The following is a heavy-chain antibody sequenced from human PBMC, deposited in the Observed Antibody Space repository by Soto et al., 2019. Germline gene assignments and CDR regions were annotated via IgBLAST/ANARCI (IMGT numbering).Heavy chain of an antibody. Sequence: GGSLRLSCAASGFTFSSYSMNWVRQAPGKGLEWVSSISSSSSYIYYADSVKGRFTISRDNAKNSLYLQMNSLRAEDTAVYYCARETPAYYYDSSGYYGDAFDIWGQGTVVTVSS. J-gene: IGHJ3*02. CDR3: ARETPAYYYDSSGYYGDAFDI. V-gene: IGHV3-21*01. D-gene: IGHD3-22*01. CDR2: ISSSSSYI. CDR1: GFTFSSYS.